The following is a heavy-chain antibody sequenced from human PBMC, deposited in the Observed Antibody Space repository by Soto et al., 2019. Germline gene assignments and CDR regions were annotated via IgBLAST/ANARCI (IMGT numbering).Heavy chain of an antibody. J-gene: IGHJ4*02. CDR3: ARQFARWLHSFDY. CDR1: GGSFSGYY. CDR2: INHVGST. Sequence: SETLSLTCAVYGGSFSGYYWAWIRQPPGKGLEWIEEINHVGSTNYNPSLKSRVTVSVDTSKNQFSLNLSSVTAADTAVYYCARQFARWLHSFDYWGQGSLVTVSS. V-gene: IGHV4-34*01. D-gene: IGHD5-12*01.